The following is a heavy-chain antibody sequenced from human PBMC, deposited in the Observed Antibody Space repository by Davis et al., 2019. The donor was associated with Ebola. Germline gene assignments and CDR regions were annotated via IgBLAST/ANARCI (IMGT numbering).Heavy chain of an antibody. Sequence: GESLKISCTASGFIFSAYAMDWVRQAPGKGLEWVAVISYDGSKKYNAGSVEGRFTISRDNSKNTLYLQMNSLKAEDTAVYYCARDPSTTGTRATLGYWGQGTLVTVSS. CDR2: ISYDGSKK. D-gene: IGHD1-1*01. CDR3: ARDPSTTGTRATLGY. J-gene: IGHJ4*02. CDR1: GFIFSAYA. V-gene: IGHV3-30-3*01.